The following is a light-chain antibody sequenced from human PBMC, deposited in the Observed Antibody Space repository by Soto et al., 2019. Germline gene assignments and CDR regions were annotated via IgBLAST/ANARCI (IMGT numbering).Light chain of an antibody. Sequence: AIRMTQSPASLSASTGDRVTITCRASQGISSYLAWYQQKPGKAPKLLIYAASTLQSGVPSRFSGCGSGTDFTLTISCXQSEDFATYYCQQYYSYPLTFGGGTKVDIK. V-gene: IGKV1-8*01. CDR2: AAS. CDR3: QQYYSYPLT. CDR1: QGISSY. J-gene: IGKJ4*01.